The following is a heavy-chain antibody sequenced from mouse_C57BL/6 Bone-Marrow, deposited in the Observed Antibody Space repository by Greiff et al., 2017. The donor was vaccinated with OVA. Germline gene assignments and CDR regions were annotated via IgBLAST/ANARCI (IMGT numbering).Heavy chain of an antibody. V-gene: IGHV1-20*01. CDR3: ARRYYADY. J-gene: IGHJ2*01. CDR1: CYSFTGYF. CDR2: INPYNGDT. Sequence: VQLQQSGPELVKPGDSVKISCKASCYSFTGYFMNWVMQSHGKSLEWIGRINPYNGDTFYNQKFKGKATLTVDKSSSTAHMELRSLTSEDSAVYYYARRYYADYWGQGTTLTVSS.